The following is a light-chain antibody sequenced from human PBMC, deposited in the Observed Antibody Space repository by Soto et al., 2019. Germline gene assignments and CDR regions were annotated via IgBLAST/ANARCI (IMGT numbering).Light chain of an antibody. Sequence: EIVLTQSPATLSLSPGDRATLSCRASQTVNIYLAWYQQKPGQPPRLLIYDASNRATGIPARFSGSGSGTDFTLPISSLDPEDFAIYYCQHRMSWPLTFGGGTKVEI. J-gene: IGKJ4*01. CDR2: DAS. CDR1: QTVNIY. CDR3: QHRMSWPLT. V-gene: IGKV3-11*01.